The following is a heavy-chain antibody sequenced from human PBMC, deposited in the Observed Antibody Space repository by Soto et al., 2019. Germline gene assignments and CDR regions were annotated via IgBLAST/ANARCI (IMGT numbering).Heavy chain of an antibody. CDR1: GGTFSSYT. D-gene: IGHD4-4*01. V-gene: IGHV1-69*04. Sequence: QVQLVHSGAEVKKPGSSVKVSCKASGGTFSSYTISWVRQAPGQGLEWMGRIIPILGIANYAQKFQGRVTITADKSTSTAYMELSSLRSEDTAVYYCARDYSKYNWFDPWGQGTLVTVSS. CDR2: IIPILGIA. J-gene: IGHJ5*02. CDR3: ARDYSKYNWFDP.